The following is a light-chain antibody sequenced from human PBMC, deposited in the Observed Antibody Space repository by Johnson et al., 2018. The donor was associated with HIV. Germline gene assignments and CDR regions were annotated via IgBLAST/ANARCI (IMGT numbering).Light chain of an antibody. V-gene: IGLV1-51*02. Sequence: QSVLTQPPSVSAAPGQKVTISCSGSSSNIGNNYVSWYQQLPGTAPKLLIYENNKRPSGIPDRFSGSKSGTSATLGITGLQTGDEAEYYCGTWDSGLSAGVFGTGARVTV. CDR3: GTWDSGLSAGV. CDR1: SSNIGNNY. J-gene: IGLJ1*01. CDR2: ENN.